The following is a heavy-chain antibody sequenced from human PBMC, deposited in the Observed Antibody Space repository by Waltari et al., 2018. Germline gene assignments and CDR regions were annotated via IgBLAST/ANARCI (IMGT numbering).Heavy chain of an antibody. CDR2: INHSGST. CDR1: GGSFSGYY. V-gene: IGHV4-34*01. D-gene: IGHD1-26*01. Sequence: QVQLQQWGAGLLKPSETLSLTCAVYGGSFSGYYWSWIRQPPGKGLEWIGEINHSGSTNYNPSLKSRVTISVDTSKNQFSLKLSSVTAADTAVYYCARSSRGRSYTGRFDYWGQGTLVTVSS. CDR3: ARSSRGRSYTGRFDY. J-gene: IGHJ4*02.